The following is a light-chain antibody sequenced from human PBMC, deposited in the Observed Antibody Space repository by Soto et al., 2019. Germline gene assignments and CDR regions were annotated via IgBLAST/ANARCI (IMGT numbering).Light chain of an antibody. CDR3: QPFKSYSLT. CDR1: QSIGSW. Sequence: IQMTQSPSSLSASIGDRVTITCRASQSIGSWLAWYQQKPGKAPKLLIYDASSLQSGVPSRFSGSGSGTEFTLTISSLQPDDFATYYCQPFKSYSLTFGGGTKVDIK. J-gene: IGKJ4*01. V-gene: IGKV1-5*01. CDR2: DAS.